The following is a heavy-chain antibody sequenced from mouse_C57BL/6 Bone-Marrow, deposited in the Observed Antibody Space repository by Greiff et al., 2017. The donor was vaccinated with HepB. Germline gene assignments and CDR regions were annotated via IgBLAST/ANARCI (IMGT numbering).Heavy chain of an antibody. J-gene: IGHJ1*03. CDR2: IYPRSGNT. CDR3: AIYDGYPDWYFDV. Sequence: VQLQQSGAELARPGASVKLSCKASGYTFTSYGISWVSQRPGQGFEWIGEIYPRSGNTYYNEKFKGKATLTADKSSSTADMELRSLTSEDSAGYFCAIYDGYPDWYFDVWGTGTTVTVSS. V-gene: IGHV1-81*01. CDR1: GYTFTSYG. D-gene: IGHD2-3*01.